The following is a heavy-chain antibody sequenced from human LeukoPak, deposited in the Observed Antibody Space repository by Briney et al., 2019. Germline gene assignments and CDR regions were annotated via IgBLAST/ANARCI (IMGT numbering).Heavy chain of an antibody. D-gene: IGHD2-21*02. Sequence: GGSLRLSCAASGFSFSTYAMAWVRQAPGKGLEWVSGISGGGASTYYAVSVRGRFTISKDKSKNTLYLQMNSLGVEDTAVYYCARGEAGYCGGDCYFDYWGQGTLAAVSS. CDR1: GFSFSTYA. V-gene: IGHV3-23*01. J-gene: IGHJ4*02. CDR2: ISGGGAST. CDR3: ARGEAGYCGGDCYFDY.